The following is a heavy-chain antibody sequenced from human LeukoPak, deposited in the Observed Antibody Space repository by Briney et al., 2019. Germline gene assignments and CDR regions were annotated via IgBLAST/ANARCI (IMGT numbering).Heavy chain of an antibody. CDR3: TYSTYWSYDY. D-gene: IGHD1-7*01. V-gene: IGHV4-4*02. CDR2: IFHSGRT. CDR1: GASISGANW. J-gene: IGHJ4*02. Sequence: SGTLSLTCAVSGASISGANWWAWVRQPPGKGLEWIGEIFHSGRTNYNPSLKRRVTISLDKSNNHFSLTLTSVTAADTAMYYCTYSTYWSYDYWGQGTLVTVSS.